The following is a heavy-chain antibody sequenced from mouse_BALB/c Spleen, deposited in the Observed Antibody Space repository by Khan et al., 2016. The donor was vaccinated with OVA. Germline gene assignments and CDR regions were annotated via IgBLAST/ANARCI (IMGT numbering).Heavy chain of an antibody. Sequence: QVQLKESGAELVRPGASVKLSCKTSGYIFTNYWIHWVKQRSGQGLEWIARIYPGTDNSYYIEKLKDRATLTADKSSSTAYMQLSSLKSEDSAIYFCAREEALYYFDYWCQGTTLTVSS. D-gene: IGHD3-2*02. V-gene: IGHV1-76*01. CDR3: AREEALYYFDY. CDR2: IYPGTDNS. CDR1: GYIFTNYW. J-gene: IGHJ2*01.